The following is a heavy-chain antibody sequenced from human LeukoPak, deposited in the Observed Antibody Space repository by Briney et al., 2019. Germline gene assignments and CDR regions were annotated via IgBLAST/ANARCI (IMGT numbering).Heavy chain of an antibody. CDR3: ATRKSAIYAFDI. J-gene: IGHJ3*02. CDR1: GYTLTELS. D-gene: IGHD5-18*01. V-gene: IGHV1-8*03. CDR2: MNPNSGNT. Sequence: ASVKVSCKVSGYTLTELSMHWVRQATGQGLEWMGWMNPNSGNTGYAQKFQGRVTITRNTSISTAYMELSSLRSEDTAVYYCATRKSAIYAFDIWGQGTMVTVSS.